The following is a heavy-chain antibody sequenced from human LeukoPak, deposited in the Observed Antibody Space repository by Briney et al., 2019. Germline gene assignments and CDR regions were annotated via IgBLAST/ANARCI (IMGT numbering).Heavy chain of an antibody. Sequence: ASVKVSCKASGYTFSSYDVNWVRQATGQGLEWMGWMNPNSGNTGYAQKFQGRVTISRNTSITTAYMELSGLTSEDTAVYYCATYSGYAQWGQGTLVTVSS. CDR1: GYTFSSYD. CDR2: MNPNSGNT. J-gene: IGHJ4*02. CDR3: ATYSGYAQ. V-gene: IGHV1-8*03. D-gene: IGHD5-12*01.